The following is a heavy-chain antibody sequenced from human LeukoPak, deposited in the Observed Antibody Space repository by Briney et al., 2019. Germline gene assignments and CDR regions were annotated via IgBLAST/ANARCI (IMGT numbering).Heavy chain of an antibody. CDR3: AREGSSYNWNYDYYYYMDV. Sequence: SETLSHTCAVYGGSFSGYYWSWIRQPPGKGLEWIGEINHSGSTNYNPSLKSRVTISVDTSKNQFSLKLSSVTAADTAVYYCAREGSSYNWNYDYYYYMDVWGKGTTVTVSS. CDR2: INHSGST. CDR1: GGSFSGYY. D-gene: IGHD1-20*01. J-gene: IGHJ6*03. V-gene: IGHV4-34*01.